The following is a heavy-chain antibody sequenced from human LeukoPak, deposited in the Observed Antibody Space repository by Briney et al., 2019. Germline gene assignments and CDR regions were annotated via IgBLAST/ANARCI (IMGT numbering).Heavy chain of an antibody. V-gene: IGHV5-51*01. CDR3: ARRQVAAVNWFDS. J-gene: IGHJ5*01. Sequence: GESLKISCKGSGYSFSNYWIAWVRQMPGKGLEWMGIIYPGDSDTKYSRSFQGQVIISADKSTTTAYLQWSSLKASDTAMYYCARRQVAAVNWFDSWGQGTLVTVSS. D-gene: IGHD6-25*01. CDR1: GYSFSNYW. CDR2: IYPGDSDT.